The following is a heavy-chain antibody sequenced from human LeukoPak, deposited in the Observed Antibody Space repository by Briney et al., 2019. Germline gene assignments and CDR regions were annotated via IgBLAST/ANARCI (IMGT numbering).Heavy chain of an antibody. Sequence: GGSLRLSCAASGFTFDDYGMSWVRQAPGKGLEWVSGINWNGGSTGYADSVKGRFTISRDNSRNTLYLQMSSLRAEDTAVYYCAKDASSSWWWGAFDIWGQGTMVTVSS. CDR1: GFTFDDYG. CDR3: AKDASSSWWWGAFDI. D-gene: IGHD6-13*01. J-gene: IGHJ3*02. V-gene: IGHV3-20*04. CDR2: INWNGGST.